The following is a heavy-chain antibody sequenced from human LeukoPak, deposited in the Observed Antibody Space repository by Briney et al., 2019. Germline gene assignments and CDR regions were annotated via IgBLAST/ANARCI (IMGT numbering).Heavy chain of an antibody. CDR3: ARGGWFGELLFDY. D-gene: IGHD3-10*01. J-gene: IGHJ4*02. CDR1: GFSFRSYG. CDR2: ISHEGSNE. V-gene: IGHV3-30*03. Sequence: GGSLRLSCAASGFSFRSYGMHWVRQAPGKGLEWVAVISHEGSNEYYADSVKGRFTISRDNSKNTLYLQMTSLRAEDTALYYCARGGWFGELLFDYWGQGTLVTVSS.